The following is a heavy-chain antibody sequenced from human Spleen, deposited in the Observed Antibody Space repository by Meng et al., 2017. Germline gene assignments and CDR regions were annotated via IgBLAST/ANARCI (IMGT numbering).Heavy chain of an antibody. CDR2: ISGSGGST. CDR1: GFTFSSYA. CDR3: ASPHYDSSGYSIRPFDY. D-gene: IGHD3-22*01. Sequence: GESLKISCAASGFTFSSYAMSWVRQAPGKGLEWVSAISGSGGSTYYADSVKGRFTISRDNSKNTLYLQMNSLRAEDTAVYYCASPHYDSSGYSIRPFDYWGQGTLVTVSS. J-gene: IGHJ4*02. V-gene: IGHV3-23*01.